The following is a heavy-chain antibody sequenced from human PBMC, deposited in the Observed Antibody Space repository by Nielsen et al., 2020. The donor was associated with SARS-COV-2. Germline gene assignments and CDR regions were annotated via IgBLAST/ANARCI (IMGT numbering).Heavy chain of an antibody. CDR1: GFTFDDYG. D-gene: IGHD2-8*02. CDR2: INWNGGST. V-gene: IGHV3-20*01. J-gene: IGHJ4*02. Sequence: GESLKISCAASGFTFDDYGMSWVRQAPGKGLEWVSGINWNGGSTGYADSVKGRFTISRDNAKNSLYLQMKSLRAEDTALYHCASIDGYWVQGYWGQGTLVTVSS. CDR3: ASIDGYWVQGY.